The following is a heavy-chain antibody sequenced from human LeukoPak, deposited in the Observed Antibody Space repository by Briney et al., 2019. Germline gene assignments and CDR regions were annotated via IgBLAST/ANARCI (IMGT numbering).Heavy chain of an antibody. D-gene: IGHD6-13*01. V-gene: IGHV5-51*01. CDR1: GYRFTSYW. CDR2: IYPGDSDT. Sequence: GESLQISCQGSGYRFTSYWIGWVRQLPGKGLEWMGIIYPGDSDTRYSPSFQGQVTISADKSISTAYLQWSSLKASDTAMYYCATLSAANPFDYWGQGTLVTVSS. J-gene: IGHJ4*02. CDR3: ATLSAANPFDY.